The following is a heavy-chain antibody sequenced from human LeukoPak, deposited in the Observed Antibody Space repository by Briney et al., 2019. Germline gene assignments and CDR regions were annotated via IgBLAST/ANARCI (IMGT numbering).Heavy chain of an antibody. J-gene: IGHJ4*02. V-gene: IGHV1-24*01. D-gene: IGHD3-3*01. Sequence: GASVKVSCKVSGYTLHELSMHWVRQAPGKGLEWMGGFDPEDGETIYAQKFQGRVTMSEDTSTDTAYMELSSLRSEDTAVYYCATANYDFWSGYYGGYFDYWGQGTLVTVSS. CDR3: ATANYDFWSGYYGGYFDY. CDR2: FDPEDGET. CDR1: GYTLHELS.